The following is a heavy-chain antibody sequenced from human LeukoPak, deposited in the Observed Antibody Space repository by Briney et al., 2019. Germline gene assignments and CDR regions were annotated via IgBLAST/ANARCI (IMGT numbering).Heavy chain of an antibody. V-gene: IGHV3-21*01. CDR3: ARYYDSSGYYCFDY. D-gene: IGHD3-22*01. J-gene: IGHJ4*02. Sequence: PGGSLRLSCAASGFTFSSYSMNWVRQAPGKGLEWVSSISSSSSYIYYADSVKGRFTISRDNAKNSLYLQMNSLRAEDTAVYYCARYYDSSGYYCFDYWGPGTLVTVSS. CDR2: ISSSSSYI. CDR1: GFTFSSYS.